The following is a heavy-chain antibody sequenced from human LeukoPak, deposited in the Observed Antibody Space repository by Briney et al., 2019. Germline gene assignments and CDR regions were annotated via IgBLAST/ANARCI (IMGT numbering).Heavy chain of an antibody. CDR2: ISYDGSNK. J-gene: IGHJ4*02. D-gene: IGHD1-26*01. CDR1: GFTFSSYG. V-gene: IGHV3-30*19. CDR3: ASLGWELLRYFDY. Sequence: GGSLRLSCAASGFTFSSYGMHWVRQAPGKGLEWVAVISYDGSNKYYADSVKGRFTISRDNSKNTLYLQMNSLRAEDTAVYYCASLGWELLRYFDYWGQGTLVTVSS.